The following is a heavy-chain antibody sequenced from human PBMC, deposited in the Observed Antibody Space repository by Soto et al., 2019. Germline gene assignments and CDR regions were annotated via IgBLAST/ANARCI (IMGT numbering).Heavy chain of an antibody. Sequence: GGSLRLSCAASGFTFSDHYMDWVRQAPGKGLEWVGRTRNKANSYTTEYAASVKGRFTISRDDSKNSLYLQMNSLKTEDTAVYYCARETHLLYGDYFQIDYWSQGTLVTVSS. D-gene: IGHD4-17*01. V-gene: IGHV3-72*01. CDR3: ARETHLLYGDYFQIDY. CDR2: TRNKANSYTT. CDR1: GFTFSDHY. J-gene: IGHJ4*02.